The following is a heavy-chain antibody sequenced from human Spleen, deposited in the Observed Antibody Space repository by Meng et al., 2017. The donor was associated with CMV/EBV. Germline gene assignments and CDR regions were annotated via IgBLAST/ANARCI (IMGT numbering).Heavy chain of an antibody. CDR3: AKPFHSNGWYGDFDY. J-gene: IGHJ4*02. Sequence: GESLKISCAASGFTFSSYAMSWVRQAPGKGLEWVSAIGGNGGNTYYADSVRGRFTISRDNSQNTLYLHMNSVRAEDTAVYYCAKPFHSNGWYGDFDYWGQGTVVTVSS. D-gene: IGHD6-19*01. CDR2: IGGNGGNT. V-gene: IGHV3-23*01. CDR1: GFTFSSYA.